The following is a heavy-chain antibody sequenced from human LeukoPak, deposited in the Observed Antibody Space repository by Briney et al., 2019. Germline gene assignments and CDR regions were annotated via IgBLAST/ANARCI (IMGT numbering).Heavy chain of an antibody. CDR1: GYTFSDYY. CDR3: ARFPYGDYVA. J-gene: IGHJ5*02. CDR2: INPNSGGT. D-gene: IGHD4-17*01. Sequence: ASVKVSCKTSGYTFSDYYMHWVRQAPGQGLEWMGWINPNSGGTNYAQKFQGRVTMTRDTSISTAYMELSRLRSDDTAVYYCARFPYGDYVAWGQGTLVTVSS. V-gene: IGHV1-2*02.